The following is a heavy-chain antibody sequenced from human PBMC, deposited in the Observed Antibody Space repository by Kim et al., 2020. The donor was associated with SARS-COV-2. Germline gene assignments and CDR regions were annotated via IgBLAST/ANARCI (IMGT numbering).Heavy chain of an antibody. CDR3: ARDLVAVARRGSLDY. Sequence: GGSLRLSCAASGFTFSSYAMHWVRQAPGKGLEWVAVISYDGSNKYYADSVKGRFTISRDNSKNTLYLQMNSLRAEDTAVYYCARDLVAVARRGSLDYWGQGTLVTVSS. V-gene: IGHV3-30-3*01. D-gene: IGHD6-19*01. CDR2: ISYDGSNK. CDR1: GFTFSSYA. J-gene: IGHJ4*02.